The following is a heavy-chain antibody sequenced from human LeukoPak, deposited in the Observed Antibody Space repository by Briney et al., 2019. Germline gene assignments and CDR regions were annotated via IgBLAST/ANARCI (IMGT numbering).Heavy chain of an antibody. CDR2: IIPIFGTA. D-gene: IGHD3-22*01. Sequence: SVKVSCKASGGTFSSYAISWVRQAPGQGLEWMGGIIPIFGTANYAQKFQGRVTITADESTSTAYMELSSLRSEDTAVYYRAGSGYYYDSGGYYYGSEYFQHWGQGTLVTVSS. CDR3: AGSGYYYDSGGYYYGSEYFQH. J-gene: IGHJ1*01. V-gene: IGHV1-69*13. CDR1: GGTFSSYA.